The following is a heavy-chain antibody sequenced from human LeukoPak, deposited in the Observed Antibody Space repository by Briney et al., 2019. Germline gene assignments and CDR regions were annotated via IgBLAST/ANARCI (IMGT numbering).Heavy chain of an antibody. CDR2: ISSSGNII. CDR3: ARRRYNWNAIDY. V-gene: IGHV3-11*01. J-gene: IGHJ4*02. Sequence: SGGSLRLPCAASGFTFRDYYMSWIRQAPGKGLEWVSYISSSGNIIYYADSVKGRFTISRDNAKNSLYPQMNSLRAEDTAVYYCARRRYNWNAIDYWGQGTLVTVSS. D-gene: IGHD1-20*01. CDR1: GFTFRDYY.